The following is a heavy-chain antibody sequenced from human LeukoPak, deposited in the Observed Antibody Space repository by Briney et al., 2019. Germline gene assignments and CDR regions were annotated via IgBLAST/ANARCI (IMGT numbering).Heavy chain of an antibody. V-gene: IGHV3-48*03. J-gene: IGHJ4*02. CDR3: ARDAHSAHDY. D-gene: IGHD1-26*01. CDR1: GFTFSSYE. CDR2: ISNSGTTI. Sequence: GGSLRLSCAASGFTFSSYEMNWVRQAPGKGLEWLSYISNSGTTIYYADSVKGRFTFSRDNAKNSLFLQMNSLRAEDTAFYYCARDAHSAHDYWGQGTLVTVSS.